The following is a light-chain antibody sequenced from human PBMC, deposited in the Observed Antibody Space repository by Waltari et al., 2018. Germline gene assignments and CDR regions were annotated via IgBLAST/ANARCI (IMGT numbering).Light chain of an antibody. CDR1: KSFSSIY. J-gene: IGKJ3*01. V-gene: IGKV3-20*01. CDR2: GAS. CDR3: QQYDRSPFT. Sequence: EIVLTQSPGTLSLSPGERATLSCRASKSFSSIYLTWYQQKPGQAPRLLIYGASSRATGIPDRFSGRGSGTDFTLTISRLEPEDFAVYYCQQYDRSPFTFGPGTKVDIK.